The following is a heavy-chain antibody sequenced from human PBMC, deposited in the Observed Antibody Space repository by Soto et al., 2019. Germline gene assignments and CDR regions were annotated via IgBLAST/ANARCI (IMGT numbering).Heavy chain of an antibody. Sequence: PWGSLRLSCVASGFTFSSHWMHWVRQVPGKGLVWVAHITADGSSATYADSVKGRFTISRDNAKNTLYLQMNTLRVEDTAVYYCADLFAGFDIWGQGTMVTVSS. CDR3: ADLFAGFDI. J-gene: IGHJ3*02. V-gene: IGHV3-74*01. CDR1: GFTFSSHW. CDR2: ITADGSSA.